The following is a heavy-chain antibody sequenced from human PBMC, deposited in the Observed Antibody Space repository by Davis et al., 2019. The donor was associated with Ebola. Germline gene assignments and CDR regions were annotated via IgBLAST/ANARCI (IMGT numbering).Heavy chain of an antibody. CDR1: GGSISSGDYY. Sequence: PSETLSLTCTVSGGSISSGDYYWSWIRQPPGKGLEWIGYIYYSGSTYYNPSLKSRVIISVDTSKNQFSLKLSSVTAADTAVYYCARAPAKWGKCWFDPWGQGTLVTVSS. CDR2: IYYSGST. V-gene: IGHV4-30-4*01. D-gene: IGHD7-27*01. CDR3: ARAPAKWGKCWFDP. J-gene: IGHJ5*02.